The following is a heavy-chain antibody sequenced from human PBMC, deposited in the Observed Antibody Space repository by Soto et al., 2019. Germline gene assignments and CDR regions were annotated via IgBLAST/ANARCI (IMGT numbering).Heavy chain of an antibody. V-gene: IGHV5-51*01. CDR1: GYSFTSYW. CDR2: IYPGDSDT. J-gene: IGHJ3*02. D-gene: IGHD3-22*01. Sequence: GESLKISCKGSGYSFTSYWIGWVRQMPGKGLEWMGIIYPGDSDTRYSPSFQGQVTISADKSISTAYLQWSSLKASDTAMYYCAVTHYYDSRDLIDGAFDIWGQGTMVTVSS. CDR3: AVTHYYDSRDLIDGAFDI.